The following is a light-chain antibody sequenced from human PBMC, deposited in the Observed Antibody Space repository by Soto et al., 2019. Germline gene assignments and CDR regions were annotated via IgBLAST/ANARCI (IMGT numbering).Light chain of an antibody. J-gene: IGLJ1*01. CDR1: SSDVGSYNL. Sequence: SALTQPASVSGSPGQSITISCTGTSSDVGSYNLVSWYQQHPGKAPKLIIYEDSKRPSGVSDRFSGSKSGNTASLTISGLQNEDEADYYCCSYADSSTYVFGTGTKVTVL. V-gene: IGLV2-23*01. CDR2: EDS. CDR3: CSYADSSTYV.